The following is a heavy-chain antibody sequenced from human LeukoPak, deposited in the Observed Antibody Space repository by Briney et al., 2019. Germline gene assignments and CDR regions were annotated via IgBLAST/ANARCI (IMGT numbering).Heavy chain of an antibody. CDR3: ARDVLYSYGYSYFDY. CDR2: IHASGSS. CDR1: GVSITSYH. V-gene: IGHV4-4*07. D-gene: IGHD3-22*01. J-gene: IGHJ4*02. Sequence: SETLSLTCTVSGVSITSYHWSWIRQPAGKGLEWTGRIHASGSSNYNPSPKSRVTMSVDTSKNQFSLKLTSVTAADTAVYYCARDVLYSYGYSYFDYSGPGTLVTVSS.